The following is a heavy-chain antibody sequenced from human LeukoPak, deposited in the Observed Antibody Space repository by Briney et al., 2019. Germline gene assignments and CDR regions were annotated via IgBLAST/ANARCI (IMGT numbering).Heavy chain of an antibody. V-gene: IGHV3-48*04. CDR1: GFSFSSFG. Sequence: PGGSLRLSCAASGFSFSSFGMSYVRQAPGKGLEWVSYISSSGSTIYYADSVKGRFTISRDNAKNSLYLQMNSLRAEDTAVYYCAELGITMIGGVWGKGTTVTISS. CDR2: ISSSGSTI. J-gene: IGHJ6*04. D-gene: IGHD3-10*02. CDR3: AELGITMIGGV.